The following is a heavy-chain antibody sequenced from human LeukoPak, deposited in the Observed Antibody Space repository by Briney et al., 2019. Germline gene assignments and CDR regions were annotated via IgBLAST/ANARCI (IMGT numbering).Heavy chain of an antibody. CDR3: ARDSRSGWSDY. Sequence: GGSLRLSCAASGFTFGDYYMSWIHQAPGKGLEWVSYISSSSSNTDYADSVRGRFTISRDNAKNSLFLQMSSLRAEDTAVYYCARDSRSGWSDYWGQGTLVTVSS. V-gene: IGHV3-11*06. J-gene: IGHJ4*02. CDR1: GFTFGDYY. D-gene: IGHD6-19*01. CDR2: ISSSSSNT.